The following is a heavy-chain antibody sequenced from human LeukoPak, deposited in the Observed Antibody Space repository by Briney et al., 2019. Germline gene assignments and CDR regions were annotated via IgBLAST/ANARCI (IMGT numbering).Heavy chain of an antibody. Sequence: ASEKVSCKASGYTFTGYYMHWVRQAPGQGLEWMGWINPNSGGTNYAQKFQGRVTMTRDTSISTAYMELSRLRSDDTAVYYCAMGTARFGKPFDYWGQGTLVTVSS. CDR2: INPNSGGT. J-gene: IGHJ4*02. CDR1: GYTFTGYY. CDR3: AMGTARFGKPFDY. D-gene: IGHD3-10*01. V-gene: IGHV1-2*02.